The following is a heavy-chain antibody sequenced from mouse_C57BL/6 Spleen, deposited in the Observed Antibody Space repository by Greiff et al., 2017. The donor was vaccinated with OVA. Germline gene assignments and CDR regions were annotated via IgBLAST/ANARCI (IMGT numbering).Heavy chain of an antibody. CDR3: TLYGSSYDFDY. J-gene: IGHJ2*01. CDR2: IDPEDGDT. V-gene: IGHV14-1*01. D-gene: IGHD1-1*01. Sequence: DVQLQESGAELVRPGASVKLSCTASGFNIKDYYMHWVKQRPEQGLEWIGRIDPEDGDTEYAPKFQGKATMTADTSSNTAYLQLSSLTSEDTAVYYCTLYGSSYDFDYWGQGTTLTVSS. CDR1: GFNIKDYY.